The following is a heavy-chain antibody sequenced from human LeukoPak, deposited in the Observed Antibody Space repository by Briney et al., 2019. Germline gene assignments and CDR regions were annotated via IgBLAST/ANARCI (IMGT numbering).Heavy chain of an antibody. D-gene: IGHD6-13*01. Sequence: PSETLSLTCTVSGGSMRSYYWSWIRQPPGKGLEWVGYIYYSGSTNSNPSLKSRVTISVDTSKNQFSLKLSSVTAADTAVYYCARDKASSSTFDYWGRGTLVTVSS. J-gene: IGHJ4*02. CDR3: ARDKASSSTFDY. CDR1: GGSMRSYY. V-gene: IGHV4-59*01. CDR2: IYYSGST.